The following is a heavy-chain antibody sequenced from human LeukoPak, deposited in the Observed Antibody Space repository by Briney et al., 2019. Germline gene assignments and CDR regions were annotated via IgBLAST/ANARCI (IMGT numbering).Heavy chain of an antibody. CDR1: GGTFTNYA. Sequence: ASVTVSFTPSGGTFTNYAFSWVRQAPGQGLEWMGRIIPVLDVTNYAQKFQDRLTVVADTSTGTVYMELAGLRSEDTAVYYCARDPIYEGGYGLGGPYYFDFWGQGTLVTVSS. V-gene: IGHV1-69*10. D-gene: IGHD5-12*01. CDR2: IIPVLDVT. J-gene: IGHJ4*02. CDR3: ARDPIYEGGYGLGGPYYFDF.